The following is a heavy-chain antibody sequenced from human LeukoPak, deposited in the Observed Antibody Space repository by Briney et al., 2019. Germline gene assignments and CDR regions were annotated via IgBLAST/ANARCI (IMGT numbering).Heavy chain of an antibody. V-gene: IGHV4-61*02. J-gene: IGHJ6*03. CDR1: GGSISSGSYY. CDR3: ARAYSSSWYRRDFGSGYYYYMDV. D-gene: IGHD6-13*01. Sequence: PSETLSLTCTVSGGSISSGSYYWSWIRQPAGKGLEWIGRIYTSGSTNYNPSLKSRVTMSVDTSKNQFSLKLSSVTAADTAVYYCARAYSSSWYRRDFGSGYYYYMDVWGKGTTVTISS. CDR2: IYTSGST.